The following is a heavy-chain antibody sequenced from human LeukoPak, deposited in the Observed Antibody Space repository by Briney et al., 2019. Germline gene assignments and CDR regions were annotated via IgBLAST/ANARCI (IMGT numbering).Heavy chain of an antibody. D-gene: IGHD5-24*01. CDR2: IPYDENNK. Sequence: GGSLRLSCVTSGFTFSSYGMHWVRQAPGKGLQWVAFIPYDENNKYYADSVKGRFTISRDNSKNTLYLQMNSLRAEDTAVYYCAKDKGDLDYWGQGTLVTVSS. CDR1: GFTFSSYG. V-gene: IGHV3-30*02. CDR3: AKDKGDLDY. J-gene: IGHJ4*02.